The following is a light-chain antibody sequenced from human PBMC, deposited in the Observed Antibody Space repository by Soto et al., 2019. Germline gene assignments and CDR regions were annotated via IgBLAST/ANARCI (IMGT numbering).Light chain of an antibody. CDR2: WAS. V-gene: IGKV4-1*01. Sequence: DIVMTQSPDSLAVSLGARATINCKSSQSVLYSSNNKNYLAWYQQKPGQPPKLLIYWASTRESGVPDRFSGSGSGTDFTLTISSLQAEDVAVYYCQQYYSTPLTLGGGTKVEIK. J-gene: IGKJ4*01. CDR3: QQYYSTPLT. CDR1: QSVLYSSNNKNY.